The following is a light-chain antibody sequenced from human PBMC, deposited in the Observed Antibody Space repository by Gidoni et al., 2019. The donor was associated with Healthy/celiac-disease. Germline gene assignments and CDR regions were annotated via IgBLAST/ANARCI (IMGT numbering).Light chain of an antibody. CDR1: QSISSW. V-gene: IGKV1-5*03. Sequence: IQMTKSPSTLSASVGDRVTITCRASQSISSWLAWYQQKQGKAPKLLIYKASSLESGVPSRFSGSGSGTEFTLTISSLQPDDFATYYCQQYNSYPWTFGQGTKVEIK. CDR2: KAS. CDR3: QQYNSYPWT. J-gene: IGKJ1*01.